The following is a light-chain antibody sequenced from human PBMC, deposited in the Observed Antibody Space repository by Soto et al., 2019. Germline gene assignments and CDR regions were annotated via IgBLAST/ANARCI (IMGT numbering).Light chain of an antibody. CDR3: GTWDSSLSAVV. J-gene: IGLJ3*02. V-gene: IGLV1-51*02. Sequence: QSVLTQPPSVSAAPDQAVTISCSGSNSNIGNNYVAWYQHLPGTAPKLLIYEDNKRPSGIPDRLSGSKSGTSATLGISGLQTGDEADYYCGTWDSSLSAVVFGGGTKLTVL. CDR2: EDN. CDR1: NSNIGNNY.